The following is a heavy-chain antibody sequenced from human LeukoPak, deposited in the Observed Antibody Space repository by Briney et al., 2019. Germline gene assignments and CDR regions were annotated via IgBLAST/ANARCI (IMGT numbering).Heavy chain of an antibody. CDR2: INHSGST. J-gene: IGHJ5*02. CDR1: GGSFSGYY. D-gene: IGHD3-10*01. V-gene: IGHV4-34*01. Sequence: PSETLSLTCAVYGGSFSGYYWSWIRQPPGKGLEWFGEINHSGSTNYNPSLKSRVTISVDTSENQFSLKLSSVTAADTAVYYCARFSGKITMVRGVFFDPWGQGTLVTVSS. CDR3: ARFSGKITMVRGVFFDP.